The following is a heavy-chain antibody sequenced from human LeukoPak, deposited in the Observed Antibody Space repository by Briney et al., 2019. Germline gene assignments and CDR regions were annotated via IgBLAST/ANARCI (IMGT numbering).Heavy chain of an antibody. CDR1: GGSISSYC. CDR3: ARAQSGTYGLFDP. D-gene: IGHD3-10*01. Sequence: SETLSLTCTVSGGSISSYCWSWIRQPPGKGLEWIGYIFYSGSTNYNPSLKSRVTISVDTSKNQFSLKLSSVTAADTAVYYCARAQSGTYGLFDPWGQGTLVTVSS. V-gene: IGHV4-59*01. J-gene: IGHJ5*02. CDR2: IFYSGST.